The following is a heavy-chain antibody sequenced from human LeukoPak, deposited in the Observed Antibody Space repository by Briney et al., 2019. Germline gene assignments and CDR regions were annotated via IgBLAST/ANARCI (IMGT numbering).Heavy chain of an antibody. Sequence: ASVKVSCKASGYTFTSYYMHWVRQAPGQGLEWMGIINPSGGSTSYAQKFQGRVTMTRDTSTSTVYMELSSLRSEDTAVYYCARDGTGIAVAGTGGGDLDYWGQGTLVTVSS. V-gene: IGHV1-46*01. CDR1: GYTFTSYY. CDR2: INPSGGST. D-gene: IGHD6-19*01. J-gene: IGHJ4*02. CDR3: ARDGTGIAVAGTGGGDLDY.